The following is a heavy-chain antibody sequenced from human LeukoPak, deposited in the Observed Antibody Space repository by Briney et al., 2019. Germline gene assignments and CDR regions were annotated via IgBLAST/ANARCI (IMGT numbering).Heavy chain of an antibody. CDR2: INPSGGST. CDR1: GYTFTSYY. V-gene: IGHV1-46*01. Sequence: ASVKVSCKASGYTFTSYYMHWVRQAPGQGLEWMGIINPSGGSTSYAQKFQGRVTMTRDTSTSTVYMELSSLRSEDTAVYYCARDRDYYDILTGPYFDIWGQGTMVTVSS. D-gene: IGHD3-9*01. CDR3: ARDRDYYDILTGPYFDI. J-gene: IGHJ3*02.